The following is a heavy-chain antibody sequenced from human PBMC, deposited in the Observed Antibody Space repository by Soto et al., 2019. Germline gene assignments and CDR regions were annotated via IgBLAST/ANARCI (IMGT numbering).Heavy chain of an antibody. Sequence: PGGSLRLSCAASGFPCGSYDMTWVRQAPGKGLEWVSTILVDGRTFYVDSVKGRFTISRDISRNMVYLQMNSLTAGDTALYYCAKAPAPGGGAFDFCGQGTLVTVSS. D-gene: IGHD2-8*02. CDR2: ILVDGRT. J-gene: IGHJ3*01. CDR3: AKAPAPGGGAFDF. V-gene: IGHV3-23*01. CDR1: GFPCGSYD.